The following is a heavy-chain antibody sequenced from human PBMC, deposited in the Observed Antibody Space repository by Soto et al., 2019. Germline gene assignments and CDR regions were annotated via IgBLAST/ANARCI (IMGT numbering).Heavy chain of an antibody. J-gene: IGHJ6*02. CDR1: GFTFSSYA. CDR2: INSAATDI. CDR3: ARDVGALGAFA. D-gene: IGHD1-26*01. Sequence: PGGSLRLSCAASGFTFSSYAMHWVRQAPGKGLEWIAYINSAATDIYYADSVKGRFTIYRDNGKNSVYLQMNSLRGDDTAVYYCARDVGALGAFAWGQGTTVTVSS. V-gene: IGHV3-21*05.